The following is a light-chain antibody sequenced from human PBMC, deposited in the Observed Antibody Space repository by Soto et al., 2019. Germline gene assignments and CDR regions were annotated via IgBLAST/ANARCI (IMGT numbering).Light chain of an antibody. CDR3: QQYGSSTGT. V-gene: IGKV3-20*01. J-gene: IGKJ1*01. Sequence: IVLTQSPATLSLSPGERATISCRTSQSVSSTSVAWYQQKRGQAPRLLIYGASSRATGIPARFSGSGSGTDFTLTISRLEPEDFAVYYCQQYGSSTGTFGQGTKVDIK. CDR1: QSVSSTS. CDR2: GAS.